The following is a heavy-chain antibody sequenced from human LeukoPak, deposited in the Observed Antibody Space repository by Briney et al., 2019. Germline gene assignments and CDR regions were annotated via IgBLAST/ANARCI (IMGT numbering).Heavy chain of an antibody. CDR1: GFTFSSYG. Sequence: GGSLRLSCASSGFTFSSYGMHCVRQAPGKGLEWVAVIWYDGSNKYYADSVKGRFTISRDNSKNTLYLQMNSLRAEDTAVYYCARGSQSILIVGATPLNYWGQGTLVTVSS. D-gene: IGHD1-26*01. CDR3: ARGSQSILIVGATPLNY. CDR2: IWYDGSNK. J-gene: IGHJ4*02. V-gene: IGHV3-33*01.